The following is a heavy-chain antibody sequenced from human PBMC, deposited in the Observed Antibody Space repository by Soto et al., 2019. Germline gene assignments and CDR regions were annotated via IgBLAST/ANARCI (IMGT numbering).Heavy chain of an antibody. J-gene: IGHJ3*02. D-gene: IGHD5-12*01. CDR3: ARDHTKWLTDDFDI. CDR2: ISPYNGNT. Sequence: HVQLVQSGAEVKKPGASLKVSCKASGYTFISYGVSWVRQAPGQGLEWLGWISPYNGNTNYAQKFQGRITMTTDTSSSTVYMDLRSLRTDATAVYYCARDHTKWLTDDFDIWGQGTMVVVSS. V-gene: IGHV1-18*01. CDR1: GYTFISYG.